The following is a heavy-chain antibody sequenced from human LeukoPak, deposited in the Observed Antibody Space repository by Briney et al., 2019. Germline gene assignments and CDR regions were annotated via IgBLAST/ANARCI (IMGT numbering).Heavy chain of an antibody. CDR1: GFTFSSYW. D-gene: IGHD5-24*01. J-gene: IGHJ3*02. V-gene: IGHV3-7*01. Sequence: TGGSLRLSCAASGFTFSSYWMSWVRQAPGKGLEWVANIKQDGSEKYYVDSVKGRFTVSRDNAKNSLYLQMNSLRAEDTAVYYCARDADLGTTLTGAFDIWGQGTMVTVCS. CDR2: IKQDGSEK. CDR3: ARDADLGTTLTGAFDI.